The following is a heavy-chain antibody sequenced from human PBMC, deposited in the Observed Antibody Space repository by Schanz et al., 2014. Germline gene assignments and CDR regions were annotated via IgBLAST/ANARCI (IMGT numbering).Heavy chain of an antibody. J-gene: IGHJ4*02. D-gene: IGHD3-10*01. CDR2: MSYDGSIK. Sequence: QVQLVESGGGVVQPGRSLRLSCAASGFIFSNYGMHWVRQAPGKGLEWVAAMSYDGSIKYYGDSVKGRFTISRDNSKNTLYLQMNTLRAEDTAVYYCARANYRRKINFDYWGRGTLVTVSS. V-gene: IGHV3-30*03. CDR1: GFIFSNYG. CDR3: ARANYRRKINFDY.